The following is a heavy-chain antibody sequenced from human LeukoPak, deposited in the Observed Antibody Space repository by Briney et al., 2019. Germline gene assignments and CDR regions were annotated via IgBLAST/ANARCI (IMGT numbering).Heavy chain of an antibody. V-gene: IGHV4-59*02. D-gene: IGHD2-15*01. Sequence: SETLSLTCVVSGGSVSGYYWGWIRQPPGRGLEWIGYVYYSGSTNYNPSFKSRITISVDASRNQFSLQLSSVTAADTAVYYCARIHRYCSGGACYVLDNWGQGTLVAVSS. J-gene: IGHJ4*02. CDR2: VYYSGST. CDR3: ARIHRYCSGGACYVLDN. CDR1: GGSVSGYY.